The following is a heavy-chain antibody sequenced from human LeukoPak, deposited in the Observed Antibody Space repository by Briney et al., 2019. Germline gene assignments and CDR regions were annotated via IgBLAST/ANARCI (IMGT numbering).Heavy chain of an antibody. Sequence: GEPLQISCQGSGYSFTSYWIGWVRQMPGKGLEWMGMIYPGDSDTRYSPSFQGQVTISADKSISTAYLQWSSLKASDTAMYYCARHLNYYGSGSYYYYYGMDVWGQGTTVTVSS. CDR1: GYSFTSYW. CDR3: ARHLNYYGSGSYYYYYGMDV. D-gene: IGHD3-10*01. CDR2: IYPGDSDT. V-gene: IGHV5-51*01. J-gene: IGHJ6*02.